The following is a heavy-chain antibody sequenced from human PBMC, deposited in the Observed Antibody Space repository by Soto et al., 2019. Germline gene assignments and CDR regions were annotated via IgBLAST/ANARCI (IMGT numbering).Heavy chain of an antibody. V-gene: IGHV4-61*01. CDR2: IYYNVNT. Sequence: QVQLQESVPGLVKPSETLSLTCTVSGGSVSSGSYYWSWIRQPPGTGLEWIGYIYYNVNTNYNPSIKRRVTISVITSKSQFYLKLSSVTAADTAVYYCASALYCSGGSCSFDPWGQVTLVTVSS. CDR1: GGSVSSGSYY. D-gene: IGHD2-15*01. J-gene: IGHJ5*02. CDR3: ASALYCSGGSCSFDP.